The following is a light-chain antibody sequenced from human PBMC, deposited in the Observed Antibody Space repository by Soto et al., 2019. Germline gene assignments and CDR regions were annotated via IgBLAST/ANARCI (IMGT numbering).Light chain of an antibody. J-gene: IGLJ3*02. CDR2: GNT. Sequence: QPVLTQPPSASGAPGQRVTISCSGSTSNIGTDTVNWYQQLPGTAPKLLIYGNTQRPSGVPDRFSGSKSATSASLAISGLQSEDEADYYCAAWDDSLNGWVFGGGTQLTVL. CDR1: TSNIGTDT. V-gene: IGLV1-44*01. CDR3: AAWDDSLNGWV.